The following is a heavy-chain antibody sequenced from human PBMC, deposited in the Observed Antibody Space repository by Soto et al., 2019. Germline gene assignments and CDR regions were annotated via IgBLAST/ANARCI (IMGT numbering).Heavy chain of an antibody. Sequence: QVQLVQSGAEVKKPGASVKVSCKASGYTFTSYGISWVRQAPGQGLEWMGWISAYNGNTNYAQKLQGRVTMTTDTPRGTAYRELRSLRSDDTAVYYCAGGGGIVVVPAAIDYWGQGTLVTVSS. V-gene: IGHV1-18*01. CDR2: ISAYNGNT. CDR1: GYTFTSYG. J-gene: IGHJ4*02. D-gene: IGHD2-2*01. CDR3: AGGGGIVVVPAAIDY.